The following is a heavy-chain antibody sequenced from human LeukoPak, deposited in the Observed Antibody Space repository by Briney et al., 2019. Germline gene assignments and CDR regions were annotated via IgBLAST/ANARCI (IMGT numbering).Heavy chain of an antibody. V-gene: IGHV4-31*03. D-gene: IGHD1-1*01. J-gene: IGHJ6*02. Sequence: SETLSLTCTVSGGSISSGGYYWRWIRQHPGKGLEWIGYIYYSGSTYYSPSLKSRVTISVDTSKNQFPLKLSSVTAADTAVYYCARDGGLERPFGMDVWGQGTTVTVSS. CDR1: GGSISSGGYY. CDR3: ARDGGLERPFGMDV. CDR2: IYYSGST.